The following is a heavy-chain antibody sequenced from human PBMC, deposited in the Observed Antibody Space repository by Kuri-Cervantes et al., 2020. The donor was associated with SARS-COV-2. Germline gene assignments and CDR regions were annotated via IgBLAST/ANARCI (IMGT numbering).Heavy chain of an antibody. J-gene: IGHJ6*02. CDR2: ISYDGGNK. CDR1: GFTFSSYA. CDR3: AREMRMGVAVREVGMDV. Sequence: GESLKISCAASGFTFSSYAMHWVRQAPGKGLEWVAVISYDGGNKYYADSVKGRFTISRDNSKNTLYLQMNSLRAEDTAVYYCAREMRMGVAVREVGMDVWGQGTTVTVSS. D-gene: IGHD2-15*01. V-gene: IGHV3-30-3*01.